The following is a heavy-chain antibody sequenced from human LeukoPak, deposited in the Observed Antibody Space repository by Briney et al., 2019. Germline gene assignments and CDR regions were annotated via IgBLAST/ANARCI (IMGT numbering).Heavy chain of an antibody. CDR3: ARSRPGSYQHY. Sequence: PSETLSLTCTVSGGSIISGDYYWSWIRQPPGKGLEWIAYIYYSGSTSYNPSLKSRAIISLDTSKTQFSLKLTSVTAADTALYYWARSRPGSYQHYWGQGALVTASS. V-gene: IGHV4-30-4*01. J-gene: IGHJ4*02. CDR1: GGSIISGDYY. D-gene: IGHD1-26*01. CDR2: IYYSGST.